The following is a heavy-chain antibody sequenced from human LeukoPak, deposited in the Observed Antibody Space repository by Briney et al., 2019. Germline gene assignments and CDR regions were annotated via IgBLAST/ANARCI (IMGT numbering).Heavy chain of an antibody. CDR2: IYYSGST. V-gene: IGHV4-31*03. D-gene: IGHD3-3*01. CDR1: GGSISSGGYY. J-gene: IGHJ6*02. Sequence: PSETLSLTCTVSGGSISSGGYYWSWIRQHPGKGLEWIGYIYYSGSTYYNPSLKSRVTISVDTSKNQFSLKLSSVTAADTAVCYCARDSRPPYYDFWSGYFRGGPGYYYYGMDVWGQGTTVTVSS. CDR3: ARDSRPPYYDFWSGYFRGGPGYYYYGMDV.